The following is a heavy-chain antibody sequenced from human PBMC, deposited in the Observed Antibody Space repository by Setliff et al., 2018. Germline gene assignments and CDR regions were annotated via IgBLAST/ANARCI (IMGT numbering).Heavy chain of an antibody. Sequence: ASVKVSCKASGYTFTGYYMHWVRQAPGQGLEWMGRISPNSGGTNYAQKFQGRVTMTRDTSISTAYMELSRLRSDDTAVYFCARGWAALGIIGYWGQGTLVTFSS. CDR1: GYTFTGYY. J-gene: IGHJ4*02. D-gene: IGHD7-27*01. CDR3: ARGWAALGIIGY. CDR2: ISPNSGGT. V-gene: IGHV1-2*06.